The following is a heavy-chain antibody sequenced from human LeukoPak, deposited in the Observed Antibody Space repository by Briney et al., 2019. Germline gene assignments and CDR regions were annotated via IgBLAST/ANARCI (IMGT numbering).Heavy chain of an antibody. V-gene: IGHV1-2*02. CDR2: INPNSGGT. D-gene: IGHD3-22*01. CDR3: ASSEYYDRLYYFDY. CDR1: GGTFSSYA. Sequence: ASVKVSCKASGGTFSSYAISWVRQAPGRGLEWMGWINPNSGGTNYAQKFQGRVTMTRDTSISTAYMELSRLRSDDTAVYYCASSEYYDRLYYFDYWGQGTLVTVSS. J-gene: IGHJ4*02.